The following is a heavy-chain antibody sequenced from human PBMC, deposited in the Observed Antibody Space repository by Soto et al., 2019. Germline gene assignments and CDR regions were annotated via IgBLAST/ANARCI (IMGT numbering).Heavy chain of an antibody. CDR3: AIIMVYAKPNWFDP. CDR2: INAGNGNT. CDR1: GYTFTSHA. V-gene: IGHV1-3*01. J-gene: IGHJ5*02. D-gene: IGHD2-8*01. Sequence: ASVKVSCKASGYTFTSHAMHWVRQAPGQRLEWMGWINAGNGNTKYSQKFQGRVAITRDTSASTAYMELSSLRSEDTAVYYCAIIMVYAKPNWFDPWGQGTLVTVSS.